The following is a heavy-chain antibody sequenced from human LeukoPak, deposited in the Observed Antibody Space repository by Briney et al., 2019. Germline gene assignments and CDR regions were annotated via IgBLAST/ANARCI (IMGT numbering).Heavy chain of an antibody. V-gene: IGHV1-2*06. CDR3: ARGWLAETTVVTPYNY. D-gene: IGHD4-23*01. CDR1: GYTFTSYY. Sequence: GASVKVSCKASGYTFTSYYMHWVRQAPGQGLEWMGRINPNSGGTNYAQKFQGRVTMTRDTSISTAYMELSSLRSEDTAVYYCARGWLAETTVVTPYNYWGQGTLVTVSS. CDR2: INPNSGGT. J-gene: IGHJ4*02.